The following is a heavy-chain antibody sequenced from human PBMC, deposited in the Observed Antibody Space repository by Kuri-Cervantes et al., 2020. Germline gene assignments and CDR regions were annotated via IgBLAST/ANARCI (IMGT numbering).Heavy chain of an antibody. CDR1: GITFSSYR. J-gene: IGHJ4*02. Sequence: SLKISCAASGITFSSYRMHWVRQAPGKVLVWVSLINSDGSNTAYADSVTGRFTISRDNAKNSLYLQMNSLRAEDTAVYYCARERYSSGWYFDYWGQGTLVTVSS. D-gene: IGHD6-19*01. CDR2: INSDGSNT. CDR3: ARERYSSGWYFDY. V-gene: IGHV3-74*01.